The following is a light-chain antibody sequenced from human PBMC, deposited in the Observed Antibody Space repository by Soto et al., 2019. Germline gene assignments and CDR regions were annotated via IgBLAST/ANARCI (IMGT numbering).Light chain of an antibody. CDR3: QQYSIYSRT. Sequence: DIQMTQSPSTLSASVGDRVTITCRASQSISSWLAWYQLKPGKAPNLLIYKASTLRSGVPSRFSGSGSGTEFTLTISSLQPDDFATYYCQQYSIYSRTFGQGTKVEVK. CDR1: QSISSW. J-gene: IGKJ1*01. V-gene: IGKV1-5*03. CDR2: KAS.